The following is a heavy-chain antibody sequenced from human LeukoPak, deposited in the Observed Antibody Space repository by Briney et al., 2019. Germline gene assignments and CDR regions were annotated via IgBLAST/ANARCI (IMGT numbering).Heavy chain of an antibody. CDR3: ARHHYDYVWGSYRTVRGAFDI. CDR1: GGSISSYY. J-gene: IGHJ3*02. CDR2: IYYSGST. V-gene: IGHV4-59*08. Sequence: SETLSLTCTVSGGSISSYYWSWIRQPPGKGLEWIGYIYYSGSTNYNPSLKSRVTISVDTSKNQFSLKLSSVTAADTAVYYCARHHYDYVWGSYRTVRGAFDIWGQGTMDTVSS. D-gene: IGHD3-16*02.